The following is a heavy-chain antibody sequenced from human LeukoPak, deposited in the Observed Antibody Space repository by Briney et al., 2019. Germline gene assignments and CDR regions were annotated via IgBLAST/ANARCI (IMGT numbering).Heavy chain of an antibody. V-gene: IGHV3-21*01. CDR3: ARVNDYGDYGTY. CDR1: GFTFSSYS. J-gene: IGHJ4*02. Sequence: GGSLRLSCAASGFTFSSYSMNWVRQAPGKGLEWVSSISSSSSYIYYADSVKGRFTISRDNAKNSLYLQMNSLRAEDTAVYYCARVNDYGDYGTYWGQGTLVTVSS. D-gene: IGHD4-17*01. CDR2: ISSSSSYI.